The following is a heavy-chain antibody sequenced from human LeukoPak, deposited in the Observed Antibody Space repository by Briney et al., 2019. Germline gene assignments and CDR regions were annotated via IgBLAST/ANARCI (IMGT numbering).Heavy chain of an antibody. V-gene: IGHV4-34*01. CDR3: ASSDGELLFDP. CDR2: INHSGST. Sequence: KPSETLSLTCAVYGGSFSGYYWSWIRQPPGKGLEWIWEINHSGSTNYNPSLKRRVTISVDTSKNQFSLKLSSVTAADTAVYYCASSDGELLFDPWGQGTLVTVSS. CDR1: GGSFSGYY. J-gene: IGHJ5*02. D-gene: IGHD1-26*01.